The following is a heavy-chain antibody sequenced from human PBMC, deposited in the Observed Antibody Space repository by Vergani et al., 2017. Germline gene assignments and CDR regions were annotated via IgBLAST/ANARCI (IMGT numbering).Heavy chain of an antibody. V-gene: IGHV4-31*03. D-gene: IGHD3-10*02. CDR2: ISYSGRT. CDR1: GGSISSSGYY. J-gene: IGHJ6*03. CDR3: ARGGATVSVFGEPNYYYMDV. Sequence: QVQLQESGPGLAKTSQTLSLTCTVSGGSISSSGYYWNWIRQHPGKGLEYIGYISYSGRTFYTPSLKSRVTISVDTSKNQFSLNLISVTAADTAVYYCARGGATVSVFGEPNYYYMDVWGKGTTVTVSS.